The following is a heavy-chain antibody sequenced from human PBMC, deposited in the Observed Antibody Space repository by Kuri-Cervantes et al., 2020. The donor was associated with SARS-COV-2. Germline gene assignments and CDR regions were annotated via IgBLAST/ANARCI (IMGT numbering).Heavy chain of an antibody. V-gene: IGHV3-21*01. D-gene: IGHD4-17*01. Sequence: GESLKISCAASGFTFSSYSMNWVRQAPGKGLEWVSSISSSSSYIYYADSVKGRFTISRDNAKNSLYLQMNSLRAEDTAVYYCAKGRVYGDYQYFDYWGQGTLVTVSS. CDR2: ISSSSSYI. CDR3: AKGRVYGDYQYFDY. CDR1: GFTFSSYS. J-gene: IGHJ4*02.